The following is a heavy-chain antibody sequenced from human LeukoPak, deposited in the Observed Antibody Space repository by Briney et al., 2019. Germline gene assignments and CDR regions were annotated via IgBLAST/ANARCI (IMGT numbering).Heavy chain of an antibody. CDR1: GYTLTELS. J-gene: IGHJ6*03. V-gene: IGHV1-2*02. CDR3: ATSQDRYYYYYMDV. D-gene: IGHD2-2*01. CDR2: INPNSGGT. Sequence: ASVKVSCKVSGYTLTELSMHWVRQAPGQGLEWMGWINPNSGGTNYAQKFQGRVTMTRDTSISTAYMELSRLRSDDTAVYYCATSQDRYYYYYMDVWGKGTTVTVSS.